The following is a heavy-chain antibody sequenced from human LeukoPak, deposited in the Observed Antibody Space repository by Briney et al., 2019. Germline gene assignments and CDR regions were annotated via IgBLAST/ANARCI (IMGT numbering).Heavy chain of an antibody. Sequence: GESLKISCKGSGYSFTNYWIGWVRQKPGKGLEWMGIIYPGDSDTRYSPSFQGQVTISADKSISTAYLQWSSLKASDTAMYYCARRAGKIIVQREFDYWRQGPLVAVSS. CDR1: GYSFTNYW. D-gene: IGHD2/OR15-2a*01. J-gene: IGHJ4*02. V-gene: IGHV5-51*01. CDR3: ARRAGKIIVQREFDY. CDR2: IYPGDSDT.